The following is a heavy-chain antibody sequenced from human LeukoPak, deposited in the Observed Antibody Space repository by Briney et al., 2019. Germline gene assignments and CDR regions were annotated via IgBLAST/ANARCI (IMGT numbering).Heavy chain of an antibody. V-gene: IGHV3-7*03. J-gene: IGHJ4*02. Sequence: GGSLRLSCAASGFTFRSYWMSWVRQAPGKGLEWVANIKEDGSEKYYVDSVKGRFTISRDNAKNSLYLQMNSLRAEDTAVYYCARAKPKNMVRGLIMRRESRYYFDYWGQGTLVTVSS. CDR3: ARAKPKNMVRGLIMRRESRYYFDY. D-gene: IGHD3-10*01. CDR1: GFTFRSYW. CDR2: IKEDGSEK.